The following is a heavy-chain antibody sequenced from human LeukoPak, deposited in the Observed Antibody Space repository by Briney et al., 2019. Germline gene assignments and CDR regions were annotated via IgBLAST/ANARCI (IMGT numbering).Heavy chain of an antibody. Sequence: SETLSLTCTVSGGSISSGSYYWSWIRQPPGKGLEWIGEINHSGSTNYNPSLKSRVTISVDTSKNQFSLKLSSVTAADTAVYYCARGGWGHDYGDYQYWFDPWGQGTLVTVSS. D-gene: IGHD4-17*01. V-gene: IGHV4-39*07. CDR1: GGSISSGSYY. CDR3: ARGGWGHDYGDYQYWFDP. CDR2: INHSGST. J-gene: IGHJ5*02.